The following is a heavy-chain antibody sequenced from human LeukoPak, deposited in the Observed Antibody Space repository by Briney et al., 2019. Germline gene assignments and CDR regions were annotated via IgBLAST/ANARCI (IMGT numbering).Heavy chain of an antibody. CDR2: IYHSGRT. V-gene: IGHV4-38-2*02. CDR3: AREWFGELSSVESNWFGP. D-gene: IGHD3-10*01. Sequence: PSETLSLTCTVSGYSISSGYYWGWIRQPPGKGLEWIGSIYHSGRTFYNPSLKSRVTISVDTSKNQFSLKLTSVTAADTAVYYCAREWFGELSSVESNWFGPWGQGTLVTVSS. CDR1: GYSISSGYY. J-gene: IGHJ5*02.